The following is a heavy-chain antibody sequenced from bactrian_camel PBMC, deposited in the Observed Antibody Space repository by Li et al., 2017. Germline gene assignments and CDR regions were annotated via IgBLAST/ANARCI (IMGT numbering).Heavy chain of an antibody. CDR1: GFTFSNNW. J-gene: IGHJ4*01. CDR2: IYSDGSKT. Sequence: QLVESGGGLVQPGGSLRLSCAASGFTFSNNWMHWVRQAPGKGLEWVSSIYSDGSKTYYSDSVKGRFTISRDNAKNTLYLQLNSLKTEDTATYYCARALSWSGYDYWGQGTQVTVS. D-gene: IGHD6*01. V-gene: IGHV3S6*01. CDR3: ARALSWSGYDY.